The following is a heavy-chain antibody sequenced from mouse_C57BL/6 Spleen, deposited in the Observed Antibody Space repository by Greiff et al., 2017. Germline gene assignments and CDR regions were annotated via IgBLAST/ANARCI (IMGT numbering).Heavy chain of an antibody. CDR1: GFTFSSYG. J-gene: IGHJ4*01. D-gene: IGHD2-5*01. CDR2: ISSGGSYT. Sequence: EVKLQESGGDLVKPGGSLKLSCAASGFTFSSYGMSWVRQTPDKRLEWVATISSGGSYTYYPDSVKGRFTISRDNAKNTLYLQMSSLKSEDTAMYYCASYYSNYRAMDYWGQGTSVTVSS. V-gene: IGHV5-6*01. CDR3: ASYYSNYRAMDY.